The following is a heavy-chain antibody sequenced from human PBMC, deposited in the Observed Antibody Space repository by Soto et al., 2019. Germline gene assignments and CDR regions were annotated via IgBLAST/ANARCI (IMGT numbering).Heavy chain of an antibody. CDR1: GGSISRGGYY. J-gene: IGHJ4*02. D-gene: IGHD6-6*01. Sequence: SETLSLTCNVSGGSISRGGYYWSWIRQHPGKGLEWIGYIYYSGSTFYNPSLRSRVTISIDMSKNQFSLKLSSVTAADTAVYYCATTIASRPVDYWGQGTLVTVSS. CDR2: IYYSGST. V-gene: IGHV4-31*03. CDR3: ATTIASRPVDY.